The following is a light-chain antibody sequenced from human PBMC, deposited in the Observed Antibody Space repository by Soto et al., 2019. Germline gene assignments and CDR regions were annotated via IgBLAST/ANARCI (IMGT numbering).Light chain of an antibody. CDR2: GAS. Sequence: EIVLTQSPGTLSLSPGERVTLSCRASQSVSSGYLAWYQQKPGQAPRLVIYGASSRPTGIPDRFSGSGSGTDFTLTISRLEPEDCAVYYCQQYATSPRLTFGGGTKVEIK. CDR3: QQYATSPRLT. CDR1: QSVSSGY. V-gene: IGKV3-20*01. J-gene: IGKJ4*01.